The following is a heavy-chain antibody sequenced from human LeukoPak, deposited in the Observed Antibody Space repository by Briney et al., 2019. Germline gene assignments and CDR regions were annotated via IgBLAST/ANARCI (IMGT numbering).Heavy chain of an antibody. CDR3: AREGGYCSSTSCSFDY. J-gene: IGHJ4*02. CDR1: GYSISSSYY. D-gene: IGHD2-2*01. V-gene: IGHV4-38-2*02. Sequence: KPSETLSLTCAVSGYSISSSYYWGWIRQPPGKGLAWIGSIYHSGSTYYNPSLKSRVTISVDTSKNQFSLKLSSVTAADTAVYYCAREGGYCSSTSCSFDYWGQGTLVTVSS. CDR2: IYHSGST.